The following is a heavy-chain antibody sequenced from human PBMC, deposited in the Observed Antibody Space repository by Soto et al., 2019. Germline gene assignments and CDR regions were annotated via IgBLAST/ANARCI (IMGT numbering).Heavy chain of an antibody. CDR2: IYQSGSA. D-gene: IGHD2-2*01. V-gene: IGHV4-4*02. CDR1: GGSISSNSW. J-gene: IGHJ4*02. Sequence: QVQLQESGPGLVKPSGTLSLTCAVSGGSISSNSWWAWVRQPPGKGLEWIGEIYQSGSATYNPSLESRVAISVDMANPHFSLTLSSVTAADTAVYYCARRPGAFDCWGQGTLVTVSS. CDR3: ARRPGAFDC.